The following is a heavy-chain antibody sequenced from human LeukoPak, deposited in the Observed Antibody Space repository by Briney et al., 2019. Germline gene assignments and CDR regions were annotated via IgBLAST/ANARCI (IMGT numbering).Heavy chain of an antibody. CDR2: ITSSSSYI. CDR3: ARGARIVVVTFFDY. V-gene: IGHV3-21*01. CDR1: GFTFSSYS. D-gene: IGHD3-22*01. J-gene: IGHJ4*02. Sequence: GGSLRLSCAASGFTFSSYSMNWVRQAPGKGLEWVSSITSSSSYIYYADSVKGRFTISRDNSKNTLYLQMNSLRAEDTAVYYCARGARIVVVTFFDYWGQGTLVTVSS.